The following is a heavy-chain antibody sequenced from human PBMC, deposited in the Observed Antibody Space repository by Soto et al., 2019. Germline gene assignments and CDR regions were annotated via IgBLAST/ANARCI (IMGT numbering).Heavy chain of an antibody. Sequence: QVQLQQWGAGLLKPSETLSLTCAVYGGSFSGYYWSWFRQPPGKGLEWIGENNHSGSTNYNPALKSRATISVDTSNNQFSLKLSSVTAADTAVYYCASYDTSGYYVGGQGTLVTVSS. D-gene: IGHD3-22*01. CDR3: ASYDTSGYYV. CDR2: NNHSGST. J-gene: IGHJ4*02. V-gene: IGHV4-34*01. CDR1: GGSFSGYY.